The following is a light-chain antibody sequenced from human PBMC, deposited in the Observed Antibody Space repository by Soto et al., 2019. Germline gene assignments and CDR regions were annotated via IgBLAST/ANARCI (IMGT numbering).Light chain of an antibody. Sequence: EIVLTQSPATLSLSPGNRATLSCRASQSGSGYLAWYHQKPGQAPRLLIYDASNRATGIPVRFSGSGSGTDFTLTITRLEPEDFAVYYCQQRINWPSTFGGGTKVEI. CDR3: QQRINWPST. J-gene: IGKJ4*01. V-gene: IGKV3-11*01. CDR1: QSGSGY. CDR2: DAS.